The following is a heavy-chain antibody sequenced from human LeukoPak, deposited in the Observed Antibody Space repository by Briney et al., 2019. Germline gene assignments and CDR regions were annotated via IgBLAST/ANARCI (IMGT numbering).Heavy chain of an antibody. CDR3: ARGRPDGSGSYYKFDP. D-gene: IGHD3-10*01. CDR1: GGSISSSSYY. J-gene: IGHJ5*02. Sequence: PSETLSLTCTVSGGSISSSSYYWGWIRQPPGKGLEWIGSIYYSGSTYCNPSLKSRVTISVDTSKNQLSLKLSSVTAADTAVYYCARGRPDGSGSYYKFDPWGQGTLVTVSS. CDR2: IYYSGST. V-gene: IGHV4-39*07.